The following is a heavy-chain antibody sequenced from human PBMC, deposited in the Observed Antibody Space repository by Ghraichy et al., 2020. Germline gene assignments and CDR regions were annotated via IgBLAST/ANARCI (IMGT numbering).Heavy chain of an antibody. CDR3: ATFYDFWSGYYGGYFDY. V-gene: IGHV4-59*01. J-gene: IGHJ4*02. CDR2: IYYSGST. CDR1: GGSISSYY. D-gene: IGHD3-3*01. Sequence: SETLSLTCTVSGGSISSYYWSWIRQPPGKGLEWIGYIYYSGSTNYNPSLKSRVTISVDTSKNQFSLKLSSVTAADTAVYYCATFYDFWSGYYGGYFDYWGQGTLVTVSS.